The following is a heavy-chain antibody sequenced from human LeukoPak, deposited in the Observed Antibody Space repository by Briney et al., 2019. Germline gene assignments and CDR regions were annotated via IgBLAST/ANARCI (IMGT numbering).Heavy chain of an antibody. CDR2: IKSKTDGGTT. V-gene: IGHV3-15*01. CDR3: AKDPTSYYYYGSGSYNY. J-gene: IGHJ4*02. CDR1: GFTFSNAW. D-gene: IGHD3-10*01. Sequence: PGGSLRLSCAASGFTFSNAWMSWVRQAPGKGLEWVGRIKSKTDGGTTDYAAPVKGRFTISRDDSKNTLYLQMNSLRAEDTAVYYCAKDPTSYYYYGSGSYNYWGQGTLVTVSS.